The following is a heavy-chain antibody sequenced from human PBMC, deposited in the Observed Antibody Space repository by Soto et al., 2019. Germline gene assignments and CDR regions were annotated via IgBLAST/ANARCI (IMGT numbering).Heavy chain of an antibody. CDR3: ARAGQQLDNWFDP. CDR2: IYYSGST. J-gene: IGHJ5*02. D-gene: IGHD6-13*01. V-gene: IGHV4-31*03. CDR1: GGSISSGGYY. Sequence: SETLSLTCTVSGGSISSGGYYWSWIRQHPGKGLEWIGYIYYSGSTYYNPSLKSRVTISVDTSKNQFSLKLSSVTAADTAVYYCARAGQQLDNWFDPWGQGTLVTVS.